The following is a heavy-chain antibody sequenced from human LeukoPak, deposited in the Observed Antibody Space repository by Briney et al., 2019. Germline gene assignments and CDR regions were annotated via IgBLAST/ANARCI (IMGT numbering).Heavy chain of an antibody. CDR1: GYSFTSYW. CDR2: IYPGDSDT. CDR3: ARQRSDYGDYEGSNYFDY. V-gene: IGHV5-51*01. J-gene: IGHJ4*02. D-gene: IGHD4-17*01. Sequence: GESLKISCKGSGYSFTSYWIGWVRQMPGKGLEWMGIIYPGDSDTRYSPSFQGQVTISADKSISTAYLQWSSLKASDTAMYYCARQRSDYGDYEGSNYFDYWGQGTLVTVSS.